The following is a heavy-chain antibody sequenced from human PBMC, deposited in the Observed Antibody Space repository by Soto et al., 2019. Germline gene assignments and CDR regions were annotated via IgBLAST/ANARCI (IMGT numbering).Heavy chain of an antibody. Sequence: EILSLTGTVSGDSITSFSWTWIRQSAGKGLEWIGRISTTGNTHYNPSLESRVTMSLDTSKNQFSLKLTSVTAADTAVYYWEGESGENWSYEAYWGQGTLVTVSS. CDR3: EGESGENWSYEAY. V-gene: IGHV4-4*07. CDR2: ISTTGNT. D-gene: IGHD1-7*01. J-gene: IGHJ4*02. CDR1: GDSITSFS.